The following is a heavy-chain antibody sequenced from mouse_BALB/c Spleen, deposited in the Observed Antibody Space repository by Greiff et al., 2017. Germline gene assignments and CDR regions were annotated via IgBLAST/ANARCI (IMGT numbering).Heavy chain of an antibody. Sequence: EGQLVESGGGLVQPKGSLKLSCAASGFTFNTYAMHWVCQAPGKGLEWVARIRSKSNNYATYYADSVKDRFTISRDDSQSMLYLQMNNLKTEDTAMYYCVRDGNYGYFDVWGAGTTVTVSS. J-gene: IGHJ1*01. CDR2: IRSKSNNYAT. D-gene: IGHD2-1*01. CDR3: VRDGNYGYFDV. CDR1: GFTFNTYA. V-gene: IGHV10-3*03.